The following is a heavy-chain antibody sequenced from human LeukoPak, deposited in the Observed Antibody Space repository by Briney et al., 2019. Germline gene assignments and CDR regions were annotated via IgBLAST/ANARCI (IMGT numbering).Heavy chain of an antibody. V-gene: IGHV3-48*03. J-gene: IGHJ4*02. CDR3: ARDQFGPMVRGVGFDY. CDR1: GFTFSSYE. CDR2: ISSGSTI. D-gene: IGHD3-10*01. Sequence: GGSLRLSCAASGFTFSSYEMNWVRQAPGKGLEWVSYISSGSTIYYADSVKGRFTISRDNAKNSLYLQMNSLRAEDTAVYYCARDQFGPMVRGVGFDYWGQGTLVTVSS.